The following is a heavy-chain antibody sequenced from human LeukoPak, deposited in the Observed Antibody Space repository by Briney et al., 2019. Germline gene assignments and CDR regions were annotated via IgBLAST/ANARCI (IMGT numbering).Heavy chain of an antibody. CDR1: GYTFTSYG. CDR3: ARDAKYSGYDPNWFDP. Sequence: ASVKVSCKASGYTFTSYGISWVRQAPGQGLEWMGWISAYNGNTNYPQKLQGRVTMTTDTSTSTAYMELRSLRSDDTAVYYCARDAKYSGYDPNWFDPWGQGTLVTVSS. V-gene: IGHV1-18*04. D-gene: IGHD5-12*01. CDR2: ISAYNGNT. J-gene: IGHJ5*02.